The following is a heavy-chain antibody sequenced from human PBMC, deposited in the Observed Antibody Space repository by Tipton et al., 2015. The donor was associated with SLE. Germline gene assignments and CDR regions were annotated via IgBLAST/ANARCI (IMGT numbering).Heavy chain of an antibody. CDR3: ARGVVLRYFYYYMDV. J-gene: IGHJ6*03. V-gene: IGHV4-61*02. CDR2: IFASGST. CDR1: GGSISSDSYY. D-gene: IGHD3-3*01. Sequence: TLSLTCTVSGGSISSDSYYWIWIRQPAGKGLEWIGRIFASGSTNYNPSLESRVTMSVDASKNQFSLKLTSVTAADTAVYYCARGVVLRYFYYYMDVWGKGAAVAVS.